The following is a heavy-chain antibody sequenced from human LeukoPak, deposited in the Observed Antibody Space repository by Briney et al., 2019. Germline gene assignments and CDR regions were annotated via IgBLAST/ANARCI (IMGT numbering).Heavy chain of an antibody. V-gene: IGHV3-53*01. Sequence: GGSLRLSCAASGFTVSSNYMSWVRQAPGNGLEWVSVIYSGGSTYYADSVKGRFTISRDNSKNTLYLQMNSLRAEDTAVYYCAREERDAFDIWGQGTMVTVSS. CDR1: GFTVSSNY. D-gene: IGHD1-1*01. J-gene: IGHJ3*02. CDR3: AREERDAFDI. CDR2: IYSGGST.